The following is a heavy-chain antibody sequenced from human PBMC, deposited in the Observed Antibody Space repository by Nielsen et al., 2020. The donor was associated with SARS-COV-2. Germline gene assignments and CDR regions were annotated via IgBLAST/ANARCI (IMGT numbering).Heavy chain of an antibody. CDR3: ARDVGLTHPEQFEY. CDR1: GYTFTSYG. Sequence: ASVKVSCKASGYTFTSYGISWVRQAPGQGLVWMGWISAYNGNTNYAQKFQGRVTMTTDTFLNTAYMDLRSLRPDDTAVYYCARDVGLTHPEQFEYWGQGTLVTVSS. D-gene: IGHD1-26*01. J-gene: IGHJ4*02. CDR2: ISAYNGNT. V-gene: IGHV1-18*01.